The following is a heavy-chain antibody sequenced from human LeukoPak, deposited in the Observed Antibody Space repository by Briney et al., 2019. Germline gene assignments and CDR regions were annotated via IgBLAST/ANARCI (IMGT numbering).Heavy chain of an antibody. Sequence: GGSLRLSCAASGFTFSSYAVSWVRQAPGKGLEWVSAISGSGGSTYYADSVKGRFTISRDNSKNTLYLQMNSLRAEDTAVYYCATRDGYNRPFDYWGQGTLVTVSS. J-gene: IGHJ4*02. CDR3: ATRDGYNRPFDY. D-gene: IGHD5-24*01. V-gene: IGHV3-23*01. CDR1: GFTFSSYA. CDR2: ISGSGGST.